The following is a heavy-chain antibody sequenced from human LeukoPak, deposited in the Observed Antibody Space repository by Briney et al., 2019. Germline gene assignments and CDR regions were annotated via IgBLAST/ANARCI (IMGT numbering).Heavy chain of an antibody. CDR2: SGNAGDT. D-gene: IGHD3-22*01. CDR3: AKKTPGNYPYDY. V-gene: IGHV3-23*01. J-gene: IGHJ4*02. Sequence: GGSLRLSCAASGFTFDVSAVNWVRQAPGKGLEWVSASGNAGDTYYADSVKGRFTISRDNSKKMLFLQRTSLRAEDTAVYYCAKKTPGNYPYDYWGQGTLVTVSP. CDR1: GFTFDVSA.